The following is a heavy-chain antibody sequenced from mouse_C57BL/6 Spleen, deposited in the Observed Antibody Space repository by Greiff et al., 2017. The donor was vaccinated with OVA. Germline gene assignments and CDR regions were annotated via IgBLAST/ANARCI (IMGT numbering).Heavy chain of an antibody. V-gene: IGHV1-39*01. CDR1: GYSFTDYN. CDR3: ARETTGVAGAMDY. D-gene: IGHD1-1*01. Sequence: VQLKESGPELVKPGASVKISCKASGYSFTDYNMNWVKQSHGKSLEWIGVINPNYGTTSYNQKFKGKATLTVDQSSSTAYMQLNSLTSEDSAAYFGARETTGVAGAMDYWGQGTTLTVSS. J-gene: IGHJ4*01. CDR2: INPNYGTT.